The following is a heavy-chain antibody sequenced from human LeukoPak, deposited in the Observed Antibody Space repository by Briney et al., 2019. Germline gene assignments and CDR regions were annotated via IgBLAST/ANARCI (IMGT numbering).Heavy chain of an antibody. J-gene: IGHJ4*02. V-gene: IGHV3-23*01. D-gene: IGHD6-19*01. Sequence: GGSLRLSCAASGFTFSSSSISWVRQAPGKGLEWVSAITDAVGSTHYADSVKGRFTISSDNSKNTVYLQMNSLRPEDMAVYYCAREYKHSSGWGQGTLVTVSS. CDR1: GFTFSSSS. CDR3: AREYKHSSG. CDR2: ITDAVGST.